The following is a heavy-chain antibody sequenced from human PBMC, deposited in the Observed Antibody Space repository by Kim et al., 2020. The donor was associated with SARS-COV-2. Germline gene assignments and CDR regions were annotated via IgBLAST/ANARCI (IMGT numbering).Heavy chain of an antibody. CDR3: ATKGSSSWYTEYFSH. D-gene: IGHD6-13*01. CDR2: IRSKTDRETI. V-gene: IGHV3-15*01. J-gene: IGHJ1*01. CDR1: GLTFSNAW. Sequence: GGSLRLSCAASGLTFSNAWMTWVRQAPGKVLEWVGRIRSKTDRETIEYAAPVRGRFTISRDDSKNMLFLQMNSLKIEDTAVYYCATKGSSSWYTEYFSHWGQGSLVTVSS.